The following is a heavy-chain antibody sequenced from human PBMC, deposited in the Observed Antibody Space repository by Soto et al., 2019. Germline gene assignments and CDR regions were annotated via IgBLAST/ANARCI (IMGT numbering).Heavy chain of an antibody. J-gene: IGHJ4*02. Sequence: EVQLVESGGGLVQPGGSLRLSCAASGFTFTAYSMNWVRQAPGKGLEWVSYISSGSGSIYYADSVKGRFTISRDDAKNSLYLQMNSLIDEDTAVYYCARDFWDYWGQGTVVTVSS. CDR3: ARDFWDY. D-gene: IGHD3-3*01. CDR1: GFTFTAYS. V-gene: IGHV3-48*02. CDR2: ISSGSGSI.